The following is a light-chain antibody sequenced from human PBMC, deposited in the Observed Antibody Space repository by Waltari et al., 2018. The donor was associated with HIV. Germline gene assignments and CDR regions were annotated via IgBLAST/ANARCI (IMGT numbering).Light chain of an antibody. CDR3: QQYGSSPDT. J-gene: IGKJ5*01. Sequence: ELVLTQCPGTLSSSPGERATLSCRASQSVSSSYLAWYQQKPGQAPRLLIYGASSRATGIPDRFSGSGSGTDFTLTISRLEPEDFAVYYCQQYGSSPDTFGQGTRLESK. CDR1: QSVSSSY. CDR2: GAS. V-gene: IGKV3-20*01.